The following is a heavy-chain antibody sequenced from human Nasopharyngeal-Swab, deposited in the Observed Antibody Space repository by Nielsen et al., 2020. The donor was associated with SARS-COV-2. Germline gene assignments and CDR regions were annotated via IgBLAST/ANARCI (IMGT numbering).Heavy chain of an antibody. J-gene: IGHJ6*02. D-gene: IGHD3-3*01. CDR3: AREGRFLDYYYYYGMDV. CDR2: ISSSGSTI. V-gene: IGHV3-11*04. Sequence: WIRQPPGKGLEWVSYISSSGSTIYYADTVKGRFTISRDNAKNSLYLQMNSLRAEDTAMYYCAREGRFLDYYYYYGMDVWGQGTTVTVSS.